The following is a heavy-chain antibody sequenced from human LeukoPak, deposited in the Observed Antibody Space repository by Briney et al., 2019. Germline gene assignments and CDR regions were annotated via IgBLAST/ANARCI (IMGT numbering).Heavy chain of an antibody. J-gene: IGHJ4*02. D-gene: IGHD3-10*01. CDR3: ASHIWLGELFAHY. CDR2: INSDGSTT. CDR1: GFTFSSYW. Sequence: GGSLRLSCAATGFTFSSYWMHWVRQAPGKGLVWVSRINSDGSTTDYADSVKGRFTISRDNAKNTLYLQMNSLRVEDTAVYYCASHIWLGELFAHYWGQGTLVTVSS. V-gene: IGHV3-74*01.